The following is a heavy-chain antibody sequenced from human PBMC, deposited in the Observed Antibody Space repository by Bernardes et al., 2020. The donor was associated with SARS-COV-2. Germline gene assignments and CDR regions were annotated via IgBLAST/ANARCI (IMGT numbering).Heavy chain of an antibody. CDR3: ARRSSSWYSYFDL. CDR1: GGSIGRSDYY. CDR2: IYYGGDT. J-gene: IGHJ2*01. D-gene: IGHD6-13*01. V-gene: IGHV4-39*01. Sequence: SETLSLTCTVSGGSIGRSDYYWGWIRQPPGKGLEWIGSIYYGGDTYYNPSLKSRVTISVDTSTNQFSLILSSVTAADTAVYYCARRSSSWYSYFDLWGRGTLVTVSS.